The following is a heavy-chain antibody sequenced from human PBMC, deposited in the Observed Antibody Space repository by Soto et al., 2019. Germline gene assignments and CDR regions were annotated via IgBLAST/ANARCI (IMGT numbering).Heavy chain of an antibody. V-gene: IGHV4-30-4*01. D-gene: IGHD3-16*01. Sequence: SQTLSLTCTVSGGSISSGDYYWSWIRQPPGKGLEWIGYIYYSGSTYYNPSLKSRVTISVDTSKNQFSLKLSSVTAADTAVYYCARVRGGAYAFDIWGQGTMVTVSS. CDR3: ARVRGGAYAFDI. CDR2: IYYSGST. CDR1: GGSISSGDYY. J-gene: IGHJ3*02.